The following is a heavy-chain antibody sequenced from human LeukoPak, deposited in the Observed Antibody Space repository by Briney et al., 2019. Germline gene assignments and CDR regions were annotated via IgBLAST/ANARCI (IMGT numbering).Heavy chain of an antibody. J-gene: IGHJ5*02. CDR3: AKDRCSSTSCYGGDWFDP. CDR1: GFTFSSYG. CDR2: IRYDGSNK. D-gene: IGHD2-2*01. V-gene: IGHV3-30*02. Sequence: PGGSLRLSCAASGFTFSSYGMHWVRQAPGKGLEWVAFIRYDGSNKYYADSVKGRFTISRDNSKNTLYLQTNSLRAEDTAVYYCAKDRCSSTSCYGGDWFDPWGQGTLVTVSS.